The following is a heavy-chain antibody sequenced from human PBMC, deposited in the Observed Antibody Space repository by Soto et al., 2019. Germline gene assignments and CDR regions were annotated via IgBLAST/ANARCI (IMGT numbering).Heavy chain of an antibody. CDR2: IIPIFGTA. D-gene: IGHD6-13*01. Sequence: QVQLEQSGAEVKKPGSSVKVSCKASGGTFSSYAISWVRQAPGQGLAWMGGIIPIFGTANYAQKFQGRVTITADESTSTAYMELSSLRSEDTAVYYCARDTEGQYSSSWGLDYWGQGTLVTVSS. V-gene: IGHV1-69*01. CDR3: ARDTEGQYSSSWGLDY. J-gene: IGHJ4*02. CDR1: GGTFSSYA.